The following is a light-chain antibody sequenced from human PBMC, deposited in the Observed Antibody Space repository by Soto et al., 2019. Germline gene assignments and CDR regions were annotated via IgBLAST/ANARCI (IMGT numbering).Light chain of an antibody. CDR1: SSDVGGYNS. J-gene: IGLJ1*01. V-gene: IGLV2-14*03. CDR2: EVS. Sequence: VLTQPASVSGSPGQSITVSCTGTSSDVGGYNSVSWYQQHPGKPPKLIIYEVSNRPSGVSDRFSGSKSGNTASLTISGLQAEDEADYYCSSYTSTSSYVFATGTKVTXL. CDR3: SSYTSTSSYV.